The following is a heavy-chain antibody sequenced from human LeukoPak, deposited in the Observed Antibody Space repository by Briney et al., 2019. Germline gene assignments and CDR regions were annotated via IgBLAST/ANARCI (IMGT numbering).Heavy chain of an antibody. Sequence: WGSLRLSCVASGFSLSSYWVHWVRQAPGKGLVWASRINIEGSTTTYADSVKGRFTISRDNAKKTVSLQMNSLRAEDTAVYYCVSDHTGHDDYWGQGTLVTVSS. CDR2: INIEGSTT. J-gene: IGHJ4*02. CDR3: VSDHTGHDDY. CDR1: GFSLSSYW. D-gene: IGHD1-1*01. V-gene: IGHV3-74*03.